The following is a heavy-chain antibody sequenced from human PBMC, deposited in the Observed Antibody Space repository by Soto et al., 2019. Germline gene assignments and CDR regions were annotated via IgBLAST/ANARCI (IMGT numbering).Heavy chain of an antibody. CDR2: ISYDGSNK. CDR3: ARDPPSYGFLFDY. V-gene: IGHV3-30-3*01. CDR1: GFSFSSYS. Sequence: PGGSLKLSCAASGFSFSSYSMHWVRQAPGKGLEWVAVISYDGSNKYYADSVKGRFTISRDNSKNTLYLQMNSLRAEDTAVYYCARDPPSYGFLFDYWGQGTLVTVSS. D-gene: IGHD5-18*01. J-gene: IGHJ4*02.